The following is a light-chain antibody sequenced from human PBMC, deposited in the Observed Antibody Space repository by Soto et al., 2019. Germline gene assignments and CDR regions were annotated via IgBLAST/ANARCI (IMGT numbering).Light chain of an antibody. V-gene: IGKV3-11*01. CDR2: GAS. J-gene: IGKJ2*01. CDR1: QSVGSY. Sequence: DIVLTQSPATLSLSPGERATLSCRASQSVGSYLAWFQHKPGQAPRLLIYGASNRATDIPGRFSGRGSGTDFTLTIISLESCDSAVDYCQQRDKWPRTFGQGTKLEIK. CDR3: QQRDKWPRT.